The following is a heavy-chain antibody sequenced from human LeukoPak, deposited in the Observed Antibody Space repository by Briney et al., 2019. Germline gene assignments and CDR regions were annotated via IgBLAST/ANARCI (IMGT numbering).Heavy chain of an antibody. CDR3: ARVNVVDTAWYYYYYMDV. J-gene: IGHJ6*03. Sequence: GGSLRLSCAASGFTFSSYGMHWVRQAPGKGLEWVSSSSSSSSYIHYADSVKGRFTISRDNAKNSLYLQMNSLRAEDTAVYYCARVNVVDTAWYYYYYMDVWGKGTTVTVSS. CDR1: GFTFSSYG. CDR2: SSSSSSYI. D-gene: IGHD5-18*01. V-gene: IGHV3-21*01.